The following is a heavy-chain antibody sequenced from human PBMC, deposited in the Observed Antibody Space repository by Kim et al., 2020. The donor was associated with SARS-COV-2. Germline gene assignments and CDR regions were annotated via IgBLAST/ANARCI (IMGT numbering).Heavy chain of an antibody. D-gene: IGHD3-16*01. J-gene: IGHJ4*02. CDR3: ARDLRGSSCYDY. Sequence: YNPALKSRVTISVDTSNNQFSLKLTSVTAADAAVYYCARDLRGSSCYDYWGQGILVTVSS. V-gene: IGHV4-59*01.